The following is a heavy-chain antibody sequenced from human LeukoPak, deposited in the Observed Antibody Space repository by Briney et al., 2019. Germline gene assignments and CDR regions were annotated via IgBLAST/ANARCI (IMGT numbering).Heavy chain of an antibody. D-gene: IGHD6-19*01. CDR3: ARVMGNGSGWYDFDY. V-gene: IGHV1-18*01. CDR1: GYTFTSYG. J-gene: IGHJ4*02. CDR2: ISAYNGNT. Sequence: ASVKVSCKASGYTFTSYGISWVRQAPGQGLEWMGWISAYNGNTNYAQKLQGRVTMTTDTSTSTAYMELRSLRSDDTAVYYCARVMGNGSGWYDFDYWGQGTLVNVSS.